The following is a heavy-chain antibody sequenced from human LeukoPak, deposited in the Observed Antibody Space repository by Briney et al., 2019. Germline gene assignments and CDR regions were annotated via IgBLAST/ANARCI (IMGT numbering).Heavy chain of an antibody. CDR3: ARLNYYGSGRTTIYYYYYMDV. D-gene: IGHD3-10*01. V-gene: IGHV4-34*01. CDR2: INHSGST. Sequence: KSSETLSLTCAVYGGSFSGYYWSWIRQPPGKGLEWIGEINHSGSTNYNPSLKSRVTISVDTSKNQFSLKLSSVTAADTAVYYCARLNYYGSGRTTIYYYYYMDVWGKGTTVTISS. J-gene: IGHJ6*03. CDR1: GGSFSGYY.